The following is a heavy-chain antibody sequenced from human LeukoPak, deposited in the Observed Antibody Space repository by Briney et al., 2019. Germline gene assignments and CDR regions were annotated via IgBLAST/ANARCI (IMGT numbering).Heavy chain of an antibody. Sequence: ASVKVSCEASGYTFTSYGISWVRQAPGQGLEWMGWISAYNGNTNYAQKLQGRVTMTTDTSTSTAYMELRSLRSDDTAVYYCARDYYDSSGYYGDLDYWGQGTLVTVSS. CDR3: ARDYYDSSGYYGDLDY. CDR1: GYTFTSYG. D-gene: IGHD3-22*01. J-gene: IGHJ4*02. V-gene: IGHV1-18*01. CDR2: ISAYNGNT.